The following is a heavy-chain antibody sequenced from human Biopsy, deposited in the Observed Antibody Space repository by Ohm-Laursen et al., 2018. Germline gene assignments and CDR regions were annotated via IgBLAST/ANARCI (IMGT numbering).Heavy chain of an antibody. J-gene: IGHJ6*02. CDR3: VRGVDYYDPYHYYALAV. D-gene: IGHD3-22*01. CDR1: GESFNGYY. CDR2: INHSGRT. V-gene: IGHV4-34*01. Sequence: PVTLSFTCAVYGESFNGYYWSWIRQTPGKGLEWIVEINHSGRTNYNPSLKSRVTISVDTSKNQFTLKVRSVTAADTAVYYCVRGVDYYDPYHYYALAVWGQGTTVTVSS.